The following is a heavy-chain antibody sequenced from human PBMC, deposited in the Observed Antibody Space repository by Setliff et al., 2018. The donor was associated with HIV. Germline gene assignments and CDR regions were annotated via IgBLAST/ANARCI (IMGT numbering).Heavy chain of an antibody. D-gene: IGHD2-15*01. Sequence: PGGSLRLSCAASGFTFSTYWMSWVRQAPGKGLEWVANIKQDGSEKYYAESVKGRFTISRDNAKNSLYLQMNSLRAEDTAVYYCARAGVVEGYYYYYMDVWGKGTTVTVSS. V-gene: IGHV3-7*01. CDR1: GFTFSTYW. J-gene: IGHJ6*03. CDR3: ARAGVVEGYYYYYMDV. CDR2: IKQDGSEK.